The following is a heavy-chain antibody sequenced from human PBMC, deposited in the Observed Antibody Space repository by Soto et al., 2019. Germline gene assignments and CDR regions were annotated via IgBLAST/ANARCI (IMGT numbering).Heavy chain of an antibody. CDR3: ARRGGYCSSTSCYVRSVRYYYYGMDV. Sequence: ASVKVSCKASGYTFTSYGISWVRQAPGQGLEWMGWISAYNGNTNYAQKLQGRVAMTTDTSTSTAYMELRSLRSDDTAVYYCARRGGYCSSTSCYVRSVRYYYYGMDVWGQGTTVTVSS. D-gene: IGHD2-2*01. CDR1: GYTFTSYG. CDR2: ISAYNGNT. J-gene: IGHJ6*02. V-gene: IGHV1-18*01.